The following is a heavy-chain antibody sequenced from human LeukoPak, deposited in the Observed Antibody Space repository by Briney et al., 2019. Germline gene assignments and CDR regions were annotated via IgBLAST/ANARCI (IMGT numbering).Heavy chain of an antibody. CDR1: GGSISSSSYY. CDR3: ARHAENYYDSSGYYHEGSDY. J-gene: IGHJ4*02. V-gene: IGHV4-39*01. Sequence: PSETLSLTCIVSGGSISSSSYYWGWIRQPPGKGLEWIGSIYYSGSTYYNPSLKSRVTISVDTSKNQFSLKLSSVTAADTAVYYCARHAENYYDSSGYYHEGSDYWGQGTLVTVSS. D-gene: IGHD3-22*01. CDR2: IYYSGST.